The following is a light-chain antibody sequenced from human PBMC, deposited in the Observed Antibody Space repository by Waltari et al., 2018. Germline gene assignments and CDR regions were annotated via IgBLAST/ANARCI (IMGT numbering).Light chain of an antibody. CDR1: HSVREY. CDR2: DAS. Sequence: EIVLTQSPATLSLSPGERATLSCRASHSVREYLAWYQQRPGQAPRLLIYDASNRATGVPARFSGTGYETDFTLTINNLEPEDFAVYYCHQRSSWPLTFGGGSKVEIK. V-gene: IGKV3-11*01. CDR3: HQRSSWPLT. J-gene: IGKJ4*01.